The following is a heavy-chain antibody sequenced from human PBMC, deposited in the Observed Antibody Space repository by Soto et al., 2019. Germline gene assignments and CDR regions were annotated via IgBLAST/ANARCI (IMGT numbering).Heavy chain of an antibody. Sequence: GGSLRLSCAASGFTFSRHWMSWVRQAPGKGLQWVANINQDGNDKYYVDSVKGRFTISRDNAKNSFYLQMNSLRAEDTAVYYCARSLGWRDAFDFWGQGTMVTVSS. V-gene: IGHV3-7*01. D-gene: IGHD6-19*01. CDR2: INQDGNDK. CDR1: GFTFSRHW. CDR3: ARSLGWRDAFDF. J-gene: IGHJ3*01.